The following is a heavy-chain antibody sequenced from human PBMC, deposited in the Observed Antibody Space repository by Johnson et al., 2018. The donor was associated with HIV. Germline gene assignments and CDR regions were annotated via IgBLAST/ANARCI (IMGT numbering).Heavy chain of an antibody. CDR2: ISYDGSNK. Sequence: QVQLVESGGGVVQPGRSLRLSCAASGFTFSSYAMHWVRQAPGKGLEWVAVISYDGSNKHYAESLRGRFTISRDNSNNTLYLQMNTLITEDTAVYYCAREGRGSPDGFDIWGQGTMVTVSS. D-gene: IGHD3-16*01. V-gene: IGHV3-30-3*01. J-gene: IGHJ3*02. CDR1: GFTFSSYA. CDR3: AREGRGSPDGFDI.